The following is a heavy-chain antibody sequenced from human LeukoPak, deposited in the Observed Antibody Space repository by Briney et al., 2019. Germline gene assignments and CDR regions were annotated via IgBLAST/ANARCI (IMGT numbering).Heavy chain of an antibody. CDR1: GVSISGHH. Sequence: SQTLSLTCTVSGVSISGHHWTWIRQPPGTGLEWIGYFYDSGDFNYNPSFKSRVTIFMDMSNNQFSLTMSSVTAADTAMYYCARLLRPGGRKGDAFDIWGQGTMVTVSS. D-gene: IGHD1-26*01. V-gene: IGHV4-59*08. CDR2: FYDSGDF. CDR3: ARLLRPGGRKGDAFDI. J-gene: IGHJ3*02.